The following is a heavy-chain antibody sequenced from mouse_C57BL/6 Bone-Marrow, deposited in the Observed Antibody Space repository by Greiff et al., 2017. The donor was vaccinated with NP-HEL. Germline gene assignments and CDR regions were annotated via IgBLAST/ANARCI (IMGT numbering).Heavy chain of an antibody. CDR3: ARHYYGSSYD. J-gene: IGHJ2*01. Sequence: EVKLVESGGGLVQPGGSLKLSCAASGFTFSDYYMYWVRQTPEKRLEWVAYISNGGGSTYYPDTVKGRFTISRDNAKNTLYLQMSRLKSEDTAMYYCARHYYGSSYDWGQGTTLTVSS. CDR2: ISNGGGST. D-gene: IGHD1-1*01. V-gene: IGHV5-12*01. CDR1: GFTFSDYY.